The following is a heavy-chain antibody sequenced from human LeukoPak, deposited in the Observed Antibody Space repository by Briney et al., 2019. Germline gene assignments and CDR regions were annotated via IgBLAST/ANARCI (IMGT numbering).Heavy chain of an antibody. CDR2: IYYSGST. CDR3: ARAIAARPNWFDP. J-gene: IGHJ5*02. V-gene: IGHV4-59*01. D-gene: IGHD6-6*01. Sequence: SETLSLTCTVSGGSISSYYWSWIRQPPGEGLEWIGYIYYSGSTNYNPSLKSRVTISVDTSKSQFSLKLSSVTAADTAVYYCARAIAARPNWFDPWGQGTLVTVSS. CDR1: GGSISSYY.